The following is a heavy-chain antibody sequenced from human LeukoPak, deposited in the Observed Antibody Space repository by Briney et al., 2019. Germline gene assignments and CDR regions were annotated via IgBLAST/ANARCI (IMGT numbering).Heavy chain of an antibody. Sequence: SETLSLTXTVSGGSISSGSYYWSWIRQPAGKGLEWIGRIYTSGSTNYNPSLKSRVTISVDTSKNHFSLKLSSVTAADTAVYYCARGGAGIAFYYYYMDVWGKGTTVTVSS. J-gene: IGHJ6*03. V-gene: IGHV4-61*02. CDR2: IYTSGST. CDR1: GGSISSGSYY. D-gene: IGHD6-13*01. CDR3: ARGGAGIAFYYYYMDV.